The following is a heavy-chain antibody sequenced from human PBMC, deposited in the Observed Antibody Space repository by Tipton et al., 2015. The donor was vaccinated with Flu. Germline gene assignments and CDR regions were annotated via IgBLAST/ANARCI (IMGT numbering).Heavy chain of an antibody. CDR1: DYSISRGYY. CDR3: ARSTYYYGSGSSDY. V-gene: IGHV4-38-2*02. J-gene: IGHJ4*02. D-gene: IGHD3-10*01. CDR2: ISHSGRT. Sequence: TLSLTCTVSDYSISRGYYWGWIRQPPGKGLEWIGCISHSGRTYYNPSPKSRVTISLDTAKNQFSQRLTSVTAADTAVYYCARSTYYYGSGSSDYWGQGTLVTVSS.